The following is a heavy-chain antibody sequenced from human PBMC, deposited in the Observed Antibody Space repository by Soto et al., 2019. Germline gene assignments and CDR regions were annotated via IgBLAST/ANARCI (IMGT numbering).Heavy chain of an antibody. CDR3: ARDRWAGVPYYFDS. V-gene: IGHV3-30-3*01. CDR1: GFTFGSYA. CDR2: ISHDGNNQ. D-gene: IGHD6-6*01. J-gene: IGHJ4*01. Sequence: QVQLVESGGGVVQPGRSLRLSCAASGFTFGSYAMHWVRQAPGKGLEWVAVISHDGNNQYYADSVKGRFTISRDNSKNTLFLQMGRLRPEDTSVYYCARDRWAGVPYYFDSWGHGTLVTVYS.